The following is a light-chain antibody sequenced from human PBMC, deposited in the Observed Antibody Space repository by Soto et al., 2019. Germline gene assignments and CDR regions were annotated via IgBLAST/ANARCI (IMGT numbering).Light chain of an antibody. J-gene: IGLJ2*01. V-gene: IGLV2-14*01. CDR3: SSYSSNSPPVV. CDR1: SSDVGGYNY. CDR2: DAS. Sequence: QSALTQPASVSGSPGQSITISCTGTSSDVGGYNYVSWYQQHPGKVPKLMIYDASNRPSGVSNRFSGSKSGNTASLTISGLQAEDEADYYCSSYSSNSPPVVFGGGTKLTVL.